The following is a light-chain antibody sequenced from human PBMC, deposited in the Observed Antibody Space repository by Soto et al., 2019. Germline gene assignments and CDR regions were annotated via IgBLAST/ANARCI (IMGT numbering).Light chain of an antibody. V-gene: IGLV4-69*01. CDR3: QTWGTGMGV. CDR1: SGHSKYA. J-gene: IGLJ2*01. Sequence: QSVLTQSPSASASLGASVKLTCALSSGHSKYAIAWHQQQPESGPRYLMMVYSDGSHTKGDGIPDRFSGSSSGAERYLTISSLQSEDEADYYCQTWGTGMGVFGGGTKLTVL. CDR2: VYSDGSH.